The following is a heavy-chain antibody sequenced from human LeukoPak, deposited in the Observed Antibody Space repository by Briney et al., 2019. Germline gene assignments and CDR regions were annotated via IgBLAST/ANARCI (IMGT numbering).Heavy chain of an antibody. J-gene: IGHJ4*02. CDR2: ISAYNGNT. CDR1: GYTFTSYG. V-gene: IGHV1-18*01. D-gene: IGHD4-23*01. Sequence: ASVKVSCKAAGYTFTSYGISWVRQAPGQGLEWMGCISAYNGNTNYAQMLQGRVTMTTDTSTSTAYMELRSLRSDDTAVYYCARTEGPGGNSDYWGQGTLVTVSS. CDR3: ARTEGPGGNSDY.